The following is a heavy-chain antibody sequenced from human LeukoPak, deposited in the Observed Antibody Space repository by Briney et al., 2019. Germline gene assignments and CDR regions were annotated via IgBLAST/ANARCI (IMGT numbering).Heavy chain of an antibody. CDR1: GFTLSNAY. J-gene: IGHJ5*02. V-gene: IGHV3-15*01. CDR2: IKNKTNGGTT. Sequence: KPGGSLRLSCAASGFTLSNAYMSWVRQAPGKGLEWVGRIKNKTNGGTTDYAAPVKGRFTISRDDPKNTLYLQMNSLKTEDTAVYYCTTTIVGVTTWFDPWGQGTLVTVSS. D-gene: IGHD1-26*01. CDR3: TTTIVGVTTWFDP.